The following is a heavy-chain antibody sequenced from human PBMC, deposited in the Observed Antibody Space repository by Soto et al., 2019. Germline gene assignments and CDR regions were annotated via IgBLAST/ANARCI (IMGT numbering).Heavy chain of an antibody. CDR3: ARISFNWFDP. Sequence: PSETLSLTCTVSGGSISSGGYYWSWIRQHPGKGLEWIGYIYYSGSTYYNPSLKSRVTISVDTSKNQFSLKLSSVTAADTAVYYCARISFNWFDPWGQGTLVTVSS. J-gene: IGHJ5*02. D-gene: IGHD3-16*01. CDR2: IYYSGST. CDR1: GGSISSGGYY. V-gene: IGHV4-31*03.